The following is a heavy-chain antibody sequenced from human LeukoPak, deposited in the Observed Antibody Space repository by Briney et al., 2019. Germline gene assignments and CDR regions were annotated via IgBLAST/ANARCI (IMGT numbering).Heavy chain of an antibody. CDR3: ARHSVAGLPDC. J-gene: IGHJ4*02. CDR2: IYYSGST. V-gene: IGHV4-59*08. CDR1: GGSISSFY. D-gene: IGHD6-19*01. Sequence: PSETLSLTCTVSGGSISSFYWSWIRQPPGKGLEWIGYIYYSGSTNYNPSLKSRVTISVDTSKNQFSLKLSSVTAADTAVYYCARHSVAGLPDCWGQGTLVTVSS.